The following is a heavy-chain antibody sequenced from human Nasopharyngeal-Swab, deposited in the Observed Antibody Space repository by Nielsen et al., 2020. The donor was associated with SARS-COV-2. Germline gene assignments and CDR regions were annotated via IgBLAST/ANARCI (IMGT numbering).Heavy chain of an antibody. Sequence: SGPTLVKPTETLTLTCTVSGFSLRNARMGVSWIRQPPGKALEWLAHIFSNDEKSYSTSLKSRLTISKDTSKSQVVLTMTNMDPVDTATYYCARITMIVMGTDVWGQGTTVTVSS. D-gene: IGHD3-22*01. V-gene: IGHV2-26*01. J-gene: IGHJ6*02. CDR3: ARITMIVMGTDV. CDR2: IFSNDEK. CDR1: GFSLRNARMG.